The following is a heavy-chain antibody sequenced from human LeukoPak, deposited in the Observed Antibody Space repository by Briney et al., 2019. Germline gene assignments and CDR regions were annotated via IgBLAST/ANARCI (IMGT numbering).Heavy chain of an antibody. CDR2: ISGSGGST. J-gene: IGHJ4*02. CDR3: ATDHSGWWVRAVGAPLVVDY. D-gene: IGHD1-26*01. V-gene: IGHV3-23*01. Sequence: GGSLRLSCAASGFTFSSYAMSWVRQAPGKGLEWVSAISGSGGSTYYADSVKGRFTISRDNSKNTLYLQMNSLRAEDTTVYYCATDHSGWWVRAVGAPLVVDYWGQGTLVTVSS. CDR1: GFTFSSYA.